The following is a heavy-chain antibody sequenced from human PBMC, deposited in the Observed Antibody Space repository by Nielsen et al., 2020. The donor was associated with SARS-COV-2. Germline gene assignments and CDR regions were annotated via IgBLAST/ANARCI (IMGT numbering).Heavy chain of an antibody. CDR2: ISYDGSNK. D-gene: IGHD1-26*01. CDR3: ARANGGSYYGALDY. Sequence: GGSLRLSCAASGFTFSSYGMHWVRQAPGKGLEWVAVISYDGSNKYYADSVKGRFTISRDNSKNTLYVQMNSLRAEDTAVYYCARANGGSYYGALDYWGQGTLVTVSS. V-gene: IGHV3-30*03. CDR1: GFTFSSYG. J-gene: IGHJ4*02.